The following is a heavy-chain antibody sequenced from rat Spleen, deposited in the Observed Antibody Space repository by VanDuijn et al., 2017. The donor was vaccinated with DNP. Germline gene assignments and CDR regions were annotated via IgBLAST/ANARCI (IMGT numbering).Heavy chain of an antibody. V-gene: IGHV3-3*01. CDR1: GHSITDSYR. CDR3: ASTQFSGDVNWFAY. D-gene: IGHD1-1*01. J-gene: IGHJ3*01. CDR2: INSAANT. Sequence: EVQLQESGPGLVKPSQSLSLTCSVTGHSITDSYRWNWIRKFPGNKLEWMGYINSAANTRYNPSLKGRISITRDTSKNQFFLQLNSVTAEDTATYYCASTQFSGDVNWFAYWGQGTLVTVSS.